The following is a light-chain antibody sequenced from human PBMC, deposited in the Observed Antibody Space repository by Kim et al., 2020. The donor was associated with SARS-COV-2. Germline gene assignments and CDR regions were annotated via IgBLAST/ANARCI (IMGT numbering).Light chain of an antibody. J-gene: IGKJ2*01. Sequence: LSPGERAALSCSASQGLSSNSLAWYQQKPGQAPRLLIYGASKRATGIPDRFSGSGSGSDFTLTISRLEPEDFAVYYCQQYASSPYTFGQGTKLEI. CDR1: QGLSSNS. V-gene: IGKV3-20*01. CDR3: QQYASSPYT. CDR2: GAS.